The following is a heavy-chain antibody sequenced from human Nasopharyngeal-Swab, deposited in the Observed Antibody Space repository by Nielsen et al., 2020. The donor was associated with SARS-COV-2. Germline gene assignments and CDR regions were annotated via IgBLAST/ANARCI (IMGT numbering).Heavy chain of an antibody. V-gene: IGHV7-4-1*02. D-gene: IGHD3-10*01. Sequence: ASVKVSCKASGYTFTSYAMNWVRRAPGQGLEWMGWINTNTGNPTYAQGFTGRFVFSLDTSVSTAYLQISSLKAEDTAVYYCARTTMVRGVIFIYYYGMDVWGQGTTVTVSS. J-gene: IGHJ6*02. CDR3: ARTTMVRGVIFIYYYGMDV. CDR2: INTNTGNP. CDR1: GYTFTSYA.